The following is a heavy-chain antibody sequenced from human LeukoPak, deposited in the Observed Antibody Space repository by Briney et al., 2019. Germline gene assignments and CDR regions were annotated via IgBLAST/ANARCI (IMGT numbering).Heavy chain of an antibody. V-gene: IGHV3-30-3*01. CDR3: ARDQGGSSWSPSNWFDP. CDR1: GFTFSSYA. Sequence: QTGGSLRLSCAASGFTFSSYAMHWVRQAPGKGLEWVAGISYDGSNEYYADSVKGRFFISRDNSKNSVYLQVNSLRVDDTAVYYCARDQGGSSWSPSNWFDPWGQGTLVTVSS. J-gene: IGHJ5*02. CDR2: ISYDGSNE. D-gene: IGHD6-13*01.